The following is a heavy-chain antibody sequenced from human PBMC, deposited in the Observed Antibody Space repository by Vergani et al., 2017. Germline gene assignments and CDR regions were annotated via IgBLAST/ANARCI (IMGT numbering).Heavy chain of an antibody. Sequence: QVQLVQSGAEVKQPGSSVKVSCKASGGTFSSYAISWVRQAPGQGLEWMGGIIPIFGTANYAQKFPGRVTITADESTSTAYMELSSLRSEDTAVYYCARDTGEVPDGGSDDGFDPWGQGTLVTVSS. J-gene: IGHJ5*02. CDR1: GGTFSSYA. CDR2: IIPIFGTA. CDR3: ARDTGEVPDGGSDDGFDP. D-gene: IGHD3-10*01. V-gene: IGHV1-69*01.